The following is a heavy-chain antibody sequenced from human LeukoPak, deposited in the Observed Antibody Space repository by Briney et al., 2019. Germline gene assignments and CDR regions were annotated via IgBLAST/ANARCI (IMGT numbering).Heavy chain of an antibody. CDR1: GFTFSSYW. CDR2: IKQDGSEK. J-gene: IGHJ6*02. V-gene: IGHV3-7*01. CDR3: AREGYYGSGSQYYYGMDV. Sequence: GGSLRLSCAASGFTFSSYWMSWVRQAPGKGPEWVANIKQDGSEKYYVDSVKGRFTISRDNAKNSLYLQMNSLRAEDTAVYYCAREGYYGSGSQYYYGMDVWGQGTTVTVSS. D-gene: IGHD3-10*01.